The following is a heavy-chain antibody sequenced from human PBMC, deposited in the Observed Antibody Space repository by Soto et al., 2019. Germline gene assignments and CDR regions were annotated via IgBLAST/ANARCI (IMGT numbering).Heavy chain of an antibody. CDR3: ANSRVFIGAIVTLLDS. Sequence: EVQLLESGGGLVQPGGSLTLSCATSGFTFSSYAMVWVRQAAEKGLEWVASISNNGDTAYYADSVKGRFTISRGNSENTLYLQMNGLRADDTALYCCANSRVFIGAIVTLLDSWGQGTQVTVSS. CDR2: ISNNGDTA. D-gene: IGHD3-16*02. CDR1: GFTFSSYA. V-gene: IGHV3-23*01. J-gene: IGHJ4*02.